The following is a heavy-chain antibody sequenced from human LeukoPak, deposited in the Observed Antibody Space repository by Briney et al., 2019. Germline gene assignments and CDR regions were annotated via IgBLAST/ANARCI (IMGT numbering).Heavy chain of an antibody. CDR1: GGSISSGSYY. J-gene: IGHJ5*02. Sequence: SETLSLTCTVSGGSISSGSYYWGWIRQPAGKGLEWIGRIYTSGSTNYNPSLKSRFTISVDTSKNPFSLKLSSVTAADTAVYYCARVGGDYDILTGYRYNWFDPWGQGTLVTVSS. D-gene: IGHD3-9*01. CDR3: ARVGGDYDILTGYRYNWFDP. CDR2: IYTSGST. V-gene: IGHV4-61*02.